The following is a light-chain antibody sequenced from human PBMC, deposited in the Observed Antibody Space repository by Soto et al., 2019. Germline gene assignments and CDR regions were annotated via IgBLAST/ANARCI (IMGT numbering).Light chain of an antibody. CDR1: SSDVGGYNY. CDR2: EVS. CDR3: SSYAGSNNPYV. J-gene: IGLJ1*01. V-gene: IGLV2-8*01. Sequence: QSVLTQPPSASGSPGQSVTSSCTGASSDVGGYNYVSWYQQHPGKAPKLMIYEVSKRPSGVPDRFSGSKSGNTASLTVSGLQAEDEADYYCSSYAGSNNPYVFGTGTKVPVL.